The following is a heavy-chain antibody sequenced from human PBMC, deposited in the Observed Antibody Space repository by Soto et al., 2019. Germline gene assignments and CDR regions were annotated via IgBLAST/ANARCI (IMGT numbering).Heavy chain of an antibody. Sequence: QVQLVESGGGVVQPGASLRLSCEASGFAFRSYAMHWVRQAPCKGLEWVGVISYDGGNIYYADSVKGRFTISRDNSKNTLYVQVKSLRPEDTAVYYCAKGILTATIGPYAMDVWGQGTTVTVSS. CDR3: AKGILTATIGPYAMDV. D-gene: IGHD3-3*01. CDR2: ISYDGGNI. V-gene: IGHV3-30*18. CDR1: GFAFRSYA. J-gene: IGHJ6*02.